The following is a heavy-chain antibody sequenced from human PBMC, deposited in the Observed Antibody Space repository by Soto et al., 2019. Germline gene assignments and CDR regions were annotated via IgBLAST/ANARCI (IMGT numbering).Heavy chain of an antibody. CDR3: ARAGIAVAGPTYFDY. D-gene: IGHD6-19*01. J-gene: IGHJ4*02. CDR2: IIPTLGIA. CDR1: GYTITSYY. V-gene: IGHV1-69*04. Sequence: LVKVSCKASGYTITSYYMHWVRMAHGQGLEWMGIIIPTLGIANYAQKFQGRVTITADKSTSTAYMELSSLRSEDTAVYYCARAGIAVAGPTYFDYWGQGTRVTVSS.